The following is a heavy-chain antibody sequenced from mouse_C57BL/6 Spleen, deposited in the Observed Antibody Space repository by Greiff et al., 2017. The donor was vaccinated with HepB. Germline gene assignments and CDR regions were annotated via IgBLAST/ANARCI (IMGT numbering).Heavy chain of an antibody. V-gene: IGHV3-1*01. J-gene: IGHJ1*03. CDR3: ARDSSSYGWYFDV. CDR2: ISYSGST. CDR1: GYSITSGYD. Sequence: EVQLQQSGPGMVKPSQSLSLTCTVTGYSITSGYDWHWIRHFPGNKLEWMGYISYSGSTNYNPSLKSRISITHDTSKNHFFLKLNSVTTEDTATYYCARDSSSYGWYFDVWGTGTTVTVSS. D-gene: IGHD1-1*01.